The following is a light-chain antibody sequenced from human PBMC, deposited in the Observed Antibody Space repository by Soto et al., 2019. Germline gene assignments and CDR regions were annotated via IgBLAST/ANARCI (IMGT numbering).Light chain of an antibody. CDR3: QQYNSYPLT. CDR2: KAS. V-gene: IGKV1-5*03. J-gene: IGKJ4*01. CDR1: QSISSW. Sequence: DIQMTQSPSTLSASVGDRVTITCRASQSISSWLAWYQQKPGKAPKLLIYKASSLESGVPPSFSGSGSGTEFTLTISSLQPDDFATYYCQQYNSYPLTFGGGTKVEIK.